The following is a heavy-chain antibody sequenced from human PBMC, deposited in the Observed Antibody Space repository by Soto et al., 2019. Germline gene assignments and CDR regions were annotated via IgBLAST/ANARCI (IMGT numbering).Heavy chain of an antibody. CDR2: IYYSGST. Sequence: QLQLQESGPGLVKPSETLSLTCTVSGGSISSSSYYWGWIRQPPGKGLEWIGSIYYSGSTYYNPSLQSRVTIPVDTSKNQFSLKLSSVTAADTAVYYCAREYYDFWSGYYSEYYFDYWGQGTLVTVSS. CDR3: AREYYDFWSGYYSEYYFDY. D-gene: IGHD3-3*01. J-gene: IGHJ4*02. CDR1: GGSISSSSYY. V-gene: IGHV4-39*01.